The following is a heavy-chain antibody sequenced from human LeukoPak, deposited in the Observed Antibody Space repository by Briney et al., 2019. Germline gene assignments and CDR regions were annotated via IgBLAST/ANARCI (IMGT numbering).Heavy chain of an antibody. J-gene: IGHJ4*02. V-gene: IGHV1-46*01. CDR1: GYTFTSYY. CDR3: AGEGVTGTDACDY. D-gene: IGHD1-20*01. Sequence: ASVKVSCKASGYTFTSYYMHWVRQAPGQGLEWMGIINPSGGSTSYAQKFQGRLTMTRDMSTSTVYMDLSSLRSEDTAVYYCAGEGVTGTDACDYWGQGTLVTVSS. CDR2: INPSGGST.